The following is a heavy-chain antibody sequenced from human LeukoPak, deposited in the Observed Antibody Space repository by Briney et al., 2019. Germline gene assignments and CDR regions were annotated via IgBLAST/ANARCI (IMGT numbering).Heavy chain of an antibody. Sequence: SETLSLTCTVSGGSISSYYWSWIRQPPGKGLEWIGYICCTGSTNYNPSLKSRVTISVDTSKNQFSLKLSSVTAVDTAVYYCARVGDCSSTSCFVDYWGQGTLVTVSS. J-gene: IGHJ4*02. V-gene: IGHV4-59*01. D-gene: IGHD2-2*01. CDR2: ICCTGST. CDR3: ARVGDCSSTSCFVDY. CDR1: GGSISSYY.